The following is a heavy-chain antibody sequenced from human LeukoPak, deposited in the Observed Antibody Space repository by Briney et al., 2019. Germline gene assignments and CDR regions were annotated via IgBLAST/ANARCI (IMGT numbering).Heavy chain of an antibody. CDR2: INHSGST. V-gene: IGHV4-34*01. D-gene: IGHD3-3*01. J-gene: IGHJ5*02. Sequence: SETLSLTCAVYGGSFSGYYWSWIRQPPGKGLEWIGEINHSGSTNYNPSLKSRVTISADTSKNQFSLKLSSVTAADTAVYYCARGGITIFGVVIPYNNWFDPWGQGTLVTVSS. CDR3: ARGGITIFGVVIPYNNWFDP. CDR1: GGSFSGYY.